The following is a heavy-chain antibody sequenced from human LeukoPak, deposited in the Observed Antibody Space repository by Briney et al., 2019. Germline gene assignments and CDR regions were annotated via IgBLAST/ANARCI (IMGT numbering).Heavy chain of an antibody. CDR3: ATRPHRDYDSSYWFFDK. Sequence: GGSLRLSCAASGFPFSSCAMSWVRQAPGEGLEWVSSISDSGDRAFYPDSVKGRFTISRDNSKNPLYLQMNSLRAEDTAVYYCATRPHRDYDSSYWFFDKWGQGTLVTVSS. D-gene: IGHD3-22*01. CDR2: ISDSGDRA. V-gene: IGHV3-23*01. J-gene: IGHJ4*02. CDR1: GFPFSSCA.